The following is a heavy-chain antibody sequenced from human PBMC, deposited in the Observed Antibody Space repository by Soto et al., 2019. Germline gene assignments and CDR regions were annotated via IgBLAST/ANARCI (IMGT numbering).Heavy chain of an antibody. D-gene: IGHD2-15*01. CDR2: IYYSGST. CDR1: GGSISSSSYY. J-gene: IGHJ6*03. CDR3: ARLPAYCSGGSCYSSNYYYYMDV. V-gene: IGHV4-39*01. Sequence: SETLSLTCTVSGGSISSSSYYWGWIRQPPGKGLEWIGSIYYSGSTYYNPSLKSRVTISVDTSKNQFSLKLSSVTAADTAVYYCARLPAYCSGGSCYSSNYYYYMDVWGKGTTVTVSS.